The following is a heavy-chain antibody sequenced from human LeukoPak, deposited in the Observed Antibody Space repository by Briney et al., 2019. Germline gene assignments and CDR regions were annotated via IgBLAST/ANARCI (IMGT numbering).Heavy chain of an antibody. V-gene: IGHV3-53*01. CDR1: GFTVSSNY. D-gene: IGHD2-2*02. CDR3: ARAIVVPAAISTITYFDY. Sequence: GGSLRLSCAASGFTVSSNYMSWVRQAPGKGLEWVSVIYSGGSTYYADSVKGRFTISRDNSKNTLYLQMNSLSAEATAVYYCARAIVVPAAISTITYFDYWGQGTLVTVSS. J-gene: IGHJ4*02. CDR2: IYSGGST.